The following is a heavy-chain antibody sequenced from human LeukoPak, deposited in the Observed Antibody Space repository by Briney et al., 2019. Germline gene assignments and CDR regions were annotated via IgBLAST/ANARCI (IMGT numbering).Heavy chain of an antibody. CDR3: ARGKMIWFGEYPDY. J-gene: IGHJ4*02. CDR2: INSDGSST. Sequence: PGGSLRLSCAASGFTFSSYWMHWVRQAPGKGLVWVSRINSDGSSTSYADSVKGRFTISRDNAKNTLYLQMNSLRAEDTAVYYCARGKMIWFGEYPDYWGQGTLVTVSS. V-gene: IGHV3-74*01. D-gene: IGHD3-10*01. CDR1: GFTFSSYW.